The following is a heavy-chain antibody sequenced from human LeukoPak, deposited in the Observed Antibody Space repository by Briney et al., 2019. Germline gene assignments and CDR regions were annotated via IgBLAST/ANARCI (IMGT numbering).Heavy chain of an antibody. CDR3: ARSTVTT. Sequence: ASVKVSCKASGYTFTSYAINWVRQAPGQGLEWMGWIHTYTGNPTYAQGFTGRFVFSLDTSVSTAYLQISSLQADDTAVYYCARSTVTTWGQGTLVAVSS. CDR2: IHTYTGNP. CDR1: GYTFTSYA. J-gene: IGHJ5*02. D-gene: IGHD4-17*01. V-gene: IGHV7-4-1*02.